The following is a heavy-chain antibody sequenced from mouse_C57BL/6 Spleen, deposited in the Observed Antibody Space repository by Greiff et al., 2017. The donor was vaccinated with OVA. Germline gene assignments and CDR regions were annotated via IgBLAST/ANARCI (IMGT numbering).Heavy chain of an antibody. CDR2: INPSNGGT. D-gene: IGHD2-4*01. CDR3: ARAYYDYDEAPYFDY. V-gene: IGHV1-53*01. Sequence: QVQLQQPGTELVKPGASVKLSCKASGYTFPSYWMHWVKPRPGQGLEWIGNINPSNGGTNYNEKCKSKATLTVDKSSSTAYMQLSSLTSEDSAVYYCARAYYDYDEAPYFDYWGQGTTLTVSS. CDR1: GYTFPSYW. J-gene: IGHJ2*01.